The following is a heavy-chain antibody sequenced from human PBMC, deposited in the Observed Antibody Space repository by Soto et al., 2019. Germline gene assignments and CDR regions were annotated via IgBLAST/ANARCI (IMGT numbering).Heavy chain of an antibody. CDR1: GYIFTGYY. J-gene: IGHJ5*02. D-gene: IGHD3-22*01. CDR2: INPKTGGT. Sequence: VQLVQSGAEVKKPGASVKVSCKTSGYIFTGYYLHWVRQAPGQGLEWMGYINPKTGGTKYAQKLQGRVTMTRDSSISTAYMELSGLRSDDTAVYYCARAPRGGDYSESGVSYYTGGNWFAPWGQGTLVTVSS. V-gene: IGHV1-2*02. CDR3: ARAPRGGDYSESGVSYYTGGNWFAP.